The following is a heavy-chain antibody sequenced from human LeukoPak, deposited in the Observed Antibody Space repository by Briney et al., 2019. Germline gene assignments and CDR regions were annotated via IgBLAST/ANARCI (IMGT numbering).Heavy chain of an antibody. CDR1: GFTFSSYA. CDR2: ISYDGSTK. J-gene: IGHJ4*02. CDR3: ARDGYYSGSHGFDY. D-gene: IGHD1-26*01. V-gene: IGHV3-30*01. Sequence: PGGSLRLSCAVSGFTFSSYAMHWVRQAPGMGLEWVAVISYDGSTKYYADSVKGRFTISRDNAKNTLYMQMNRVRGEDTAVYYCARDGYYSGSHGFDYWGQGALVTVSS.